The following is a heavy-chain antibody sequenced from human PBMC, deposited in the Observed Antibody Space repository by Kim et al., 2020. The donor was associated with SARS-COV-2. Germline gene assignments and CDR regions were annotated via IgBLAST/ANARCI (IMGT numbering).Heavy chain of an antibody. V-gene: IGHV3-15*01. Sequence: GGSLRLSCAASGFTFSDTYMSWVRQAPGKGLEWVGRIKTKSDGETTDYAAAVRGRFTISRDDSKDTLYLQMNSLKTEDTAVYYCTTDKLYDYHVFDIWEEGTMVTVSS. CDR3: TTDKLYDYHVFDI. CDR1: GFTFSDTY. J-gene: IGHJ3*02. CDR2: IKTKSDGETT. D-gene: IGHD2-8*01.